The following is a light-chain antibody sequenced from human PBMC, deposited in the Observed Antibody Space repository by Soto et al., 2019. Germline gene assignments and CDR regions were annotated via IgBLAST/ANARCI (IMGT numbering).Light chain of an antibody. CDR1: SSDVGGWDY. J-gene: IGLJ2*01. CDR3: SSYTSASTLV. CDR2: GVS. Sequence: QSALTQPASVSGSLGQSVTISCTGTSSDVGGWDYVSWYQQHPGRAPKLMIFGVSNRPSGISNRFSGSKSGNTASLSISGLKAEDEADYYCSSYTSASTLVFGGGTKVTVL. V-gene: IGLV2-14*01.